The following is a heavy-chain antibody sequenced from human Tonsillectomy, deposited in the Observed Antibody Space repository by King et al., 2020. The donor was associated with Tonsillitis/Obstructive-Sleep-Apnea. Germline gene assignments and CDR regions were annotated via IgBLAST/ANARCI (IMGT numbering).Heavy chain of an antibody. CDR3: AIRGITRVHGPPVQVEYYYYYYMDG. CDR1: GYTFTSYY. CDR2: INPSGGST. V-gene: IGHV1-46*01. D-gene: IGHD3-10*01. J-gene: IGHJ6*03. Sequence: QLVQSGAEVKKPGASVKVSCKASGYTFTSYYMHWVRQAPGQGLEWMGIINPSGGSTSYARKFQGRVTKTRDTSTSTVYMELSSLRSEDPAVYYCAIRGITRVHGPPVQVEYYYYYYMDGWGKGTTVTVSS.